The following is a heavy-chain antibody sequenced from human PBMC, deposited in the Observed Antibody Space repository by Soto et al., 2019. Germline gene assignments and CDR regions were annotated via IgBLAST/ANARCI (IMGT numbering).Heavy chain of an antibody. CDR3: ARESEDLTSNFDY. CDR2: ISSTTHYI. V-gene: IGHV3-21*06. J-gene: IGHJ4*02. CDR1: GFTFTRYS. Sequence: GGSLRLSCAASGFTFTRYSMNWVRQAPGKGLEWVSSISSTTHYIYYADSMRGRFTISRDNAKNAVYLEMNGLRAEDTAVYYCARESEDLTSNFDYWGQGTLVTVSS.